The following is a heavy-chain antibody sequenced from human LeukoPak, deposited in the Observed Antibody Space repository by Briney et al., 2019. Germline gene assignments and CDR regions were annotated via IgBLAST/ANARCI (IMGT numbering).Heavy chain of an antibody. CDR2: IQTSPSRIA. CDR1: GVSISSYY. CDR3: ATSNWLRDSNFAS. J-gene: IGHJ4*02. Sequence: SETLSLTCTVSGVSISSYYWSWIRQPPGKGLGWIWRIQTSPSRIANYNPSLKSRVTISVDTSKNQFSLKLTSVTAADPAVYYCATSNWLRDSNFASWGQGTLVTVSS. V-gene: IGHV4-4*08. D-gene: IGHD4-11*01.